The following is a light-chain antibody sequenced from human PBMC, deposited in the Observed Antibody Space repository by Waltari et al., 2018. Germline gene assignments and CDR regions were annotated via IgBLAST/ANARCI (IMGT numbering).Light chain of an antibody. V-gene: IGLV1-44*01. Sequence: QSVLTQPPSASGTPGQRVTISCSGSASNIGGNLVNWYQQRPGKAPKLLIYRSDQRPSGVPDRVSASKTGTSASLAISGLQSEDEADYFYASWDDSLNGHWVFGGGTKVTVL. CDR3: ASWDDSLNGHWV. CDR1: ASNIGGNL. J-gene: IGLJ3*02. CDR2: RSD.